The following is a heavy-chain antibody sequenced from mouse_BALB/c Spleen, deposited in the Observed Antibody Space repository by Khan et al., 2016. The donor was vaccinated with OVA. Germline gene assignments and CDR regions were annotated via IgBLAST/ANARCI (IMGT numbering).Heavy chain of an antibody. CDR3: ARGRAY. Sequence: EVKLEVSGPGLVKPSQSLSLTCTVTGYSITSDYAWNWIRQFPGNKLEWMGYISYSGSTTYTPSLKSRISITRDSSKNQFFLHLNSVTTEDTATYYCARGRAYWGQGTLVTVSA. CDR1: GYSITSDYA. V-gene: IGHV3-2*02. D-gene: IGHD3-3*01. CDR2: ISYSGST. J-gene: IGHJ3*01.